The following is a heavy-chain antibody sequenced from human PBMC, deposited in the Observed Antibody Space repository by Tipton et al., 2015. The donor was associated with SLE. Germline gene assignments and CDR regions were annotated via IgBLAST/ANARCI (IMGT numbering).Heavy chain of an antibody. Sequence: LRLSCSIYGGSFGGYYWSWIRQSPGKGLEWIGFFYFSGSSQYNPSLKSRVAISADTSNNQFSLELRSVTAADTAVYYCARHLGVIVAFEVWGQGTVLTVSS. J-gene: IGHJ3*01. V-gene: IGHV4-59*01. CDR3: ARHLGVIVAFEV. CDR1: GGSFGGYY. D-gene: IGHD3-10*01. CDR2: FYFSGSS.